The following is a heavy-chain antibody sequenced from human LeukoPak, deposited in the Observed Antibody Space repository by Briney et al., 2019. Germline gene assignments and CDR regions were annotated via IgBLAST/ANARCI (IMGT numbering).Heavy chain of an antibody. CDR3: ARDGGYCGSTSCYALY. V-gene: IGHV1-46*01. D-gene: IGHD2-2*01. Sequence: GGSLRLSCAASGFTFSSYGMHWVRQAPGQGLEWIGIINPSDGGASYAQKFQGRVTMTRDTSTGTVYMELSSLRSEDTAVYYCARDGGYCGSTSCYALYWGQGTLVTVSS. J-gene: IGHJ4*02. CDR1: GFTFSSYG. CDR2: INPSDGGA.